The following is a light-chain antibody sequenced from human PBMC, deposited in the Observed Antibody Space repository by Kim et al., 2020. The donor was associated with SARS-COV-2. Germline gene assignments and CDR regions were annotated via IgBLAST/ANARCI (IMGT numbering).Light chain of an antibody. CDR3: QQSGSSPLT. CDR1: QSVRSTD. V-gene: IGKV3-20*01. J-gene: IGKJ4*01. Sequence: SPGERADLTCRASQSVRSTDYAWSQQKPGQAPSLLIYGASTRATRIPDRFSGSGYGTDFTLTISRLEPEDFAVYYSQQSGSSPLTFGGGTKVDIK. CDR2: GAS.